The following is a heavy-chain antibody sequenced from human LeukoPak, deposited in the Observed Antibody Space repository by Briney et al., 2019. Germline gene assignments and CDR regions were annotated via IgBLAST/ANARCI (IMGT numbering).Heavy chain of an antibody. Sequence: GGSLRLSCAASGFTFSSYAMSWVRQAPGKGLEWVSAISGSDGSTYYADSVKGRFTISRDNSKNTLYLQMNSLRAEDTAVYYCAKHAVAGILEAGFDYWGQGTLVTVSS. CDR3: AKHAVAGILEAGFDY. J-gene: IGHJ4*02. D-gene: IGHD6-19*01. V-gene: IGHV3-23*01. CDR2: ISGSDGST. CDR1: GFTFSSYA.